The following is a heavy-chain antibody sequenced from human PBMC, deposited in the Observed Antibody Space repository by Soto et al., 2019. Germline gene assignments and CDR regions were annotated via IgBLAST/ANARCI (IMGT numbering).Heavy chain of an antibody. CDR3: ARDYYDFWSGYQYYFDY. J-gene: IGHJ4*02. CDR1: GFTFSSYW. Sequence: EVQLVESGGGLVQPGGSLRLSCAASGFTFSSYWMSWVRQAPGKGLEWVANIKQDGSEKYYVDSVKGRFTISRDNAKNSLYLQMNSLRAEDTAVYYCARDYYDFWSGYQYYFDYWGQGTLVTVSS. D-gene: IGHD3-3*01. V-gene: IGHV3-7*01. CDR2: IKQDGSEK.